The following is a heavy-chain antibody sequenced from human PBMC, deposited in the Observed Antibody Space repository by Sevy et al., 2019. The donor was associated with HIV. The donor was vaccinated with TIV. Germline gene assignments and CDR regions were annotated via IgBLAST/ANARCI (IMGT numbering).Heavy chain of an antibody. CDR1: GYTFTSYD. CDR2: MNPNSGNT. Sequence: ASVKVSCNASGYTFTSYDINCVRQATGQGLEWMGWMNPNSGNTGYAQKFQGRVTMTRNTSISTAYMELSSLRSEDTAVYYCARVRRGRYFDYWGQGTLVTVSS. J-gene: IGHJ4*02. D-gene: IGHD3-16*01. V-gene: IGHV1-8*01. CDR3: ARVRRGRYFDY.